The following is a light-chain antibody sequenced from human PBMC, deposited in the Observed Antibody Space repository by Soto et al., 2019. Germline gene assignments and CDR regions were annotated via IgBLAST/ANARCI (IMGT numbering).Light chain of an antibody. V-gene: IGKV3-20*01. CDR1: QSVSSSY. Sequence: EIVLTQSPGTLSLSPGERATLSCRASQSVSSSYLAWYQQKPGQAPRLLIYGASTRATGIPARFSGSGSGTEFTLTISSLQSEDFAVYYCQQYGSSRTFGQGTKVDIK. CDR2: GAS. J-gene: IGKJ1*01. CDR3: QQYGSSRT.